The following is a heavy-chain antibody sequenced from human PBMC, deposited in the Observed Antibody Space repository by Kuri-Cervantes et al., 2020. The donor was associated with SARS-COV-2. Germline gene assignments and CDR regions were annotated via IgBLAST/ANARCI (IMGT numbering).Heavy chain of an antibody. CDR2: IYHSGST. CDR3: ARGGTYYYDRSGFDWFDP. CDR1: DGSISNYY. J-gene: IGHJ5*02. D-gene: IGHD3-22*01. V-gene: IGHV4-59*01. Sequence: GSLRLSCTVSDGSISNYYWSWIRQPPGKGLEWIGYIYHSGSTNYNPSLNSRVTISIDTSKNQFALRLSTVIAADTAVYYCARGGTYYYDRSGFDWFDPWGQGTLVTVSS.